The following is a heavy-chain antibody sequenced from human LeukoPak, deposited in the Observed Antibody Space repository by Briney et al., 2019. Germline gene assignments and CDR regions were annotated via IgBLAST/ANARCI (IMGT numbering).Heavy chain of an antibody. CDR3: ARGAAGGYCSSTNCGNAFDI. CDR1: GFTFSHYT. J-gene: IGHJ3*02. CDR2: ISRNTTYI. V-gene: IGHV3-21*01. D-gene: IGHD2-2*01. Sequence: AGGSLTLSCAASGFTFSHYTMNWVRQAPGKGLEWVSSISRNTTYINYADSVKGRFNISRDKAKNSLYLQMNSLRAEDTAVYYCARGAAGGYCSSTNCGNAFDIWGQGTMVSASS.